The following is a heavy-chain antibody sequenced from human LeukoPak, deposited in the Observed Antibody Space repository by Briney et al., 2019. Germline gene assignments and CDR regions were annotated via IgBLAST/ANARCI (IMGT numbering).Heavy chain of an antibody. Sequence: SETLSLTCTVSGGSISSYYWSWIRQPPGKGLEWIGYIYYSGSTNYNPSLKSRVTISVDTSKNQFSLKLSSVTAADTAVYYCARGGIAVAGISKFDPWGQGTLVTVSS. D-gene: IGHD6-19*01. CDR3: ARGGIAVAGISKFDP. CDR1: GGSISSYY. V-gene: IGHV4-59*01. CDR2: IYYSGST. J-gene: IGHJ5*02.